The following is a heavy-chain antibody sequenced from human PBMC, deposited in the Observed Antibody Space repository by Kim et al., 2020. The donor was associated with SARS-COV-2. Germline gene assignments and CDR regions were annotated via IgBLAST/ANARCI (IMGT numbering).Heavy chain of an antibody. J-gene: IGHJ4*02. D-gene: IGHD5-18*01. CDR1: GYSFTNNW. V-gene: IGHV5-51*01. CDR3: ARQDSYGYYSDY. CDR2: IYPRDSDT. Sequence: GESLKISCEGSGYSFTNNWIAWVRQMPGKGLEWMGIIYPRDSDTRYSPSFHGQVTISADKSISTAYLQWSSLKASDTAMYYCARQDSYGYYSDYWGQGTLVTVSS.